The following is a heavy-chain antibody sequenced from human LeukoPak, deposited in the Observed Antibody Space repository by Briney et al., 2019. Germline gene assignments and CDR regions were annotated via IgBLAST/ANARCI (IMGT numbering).Heavy chain of an antibody. CDR3: ALNLGYYYGSGSYAFDI. J-gene: IGHJ3*02. D-gene: IGHD3-10*01. CDR2: INPNSGGT. V-gene: IGHV1-2*06. CDR1: GYTFTGYY. Sequence: GASVKVSCKASGYTFTGYYMHWVRQAPGQGLEWMGRINPNSGGTNYAQKFQGRVTMTRDTSISTAYMELSRLRSDDTAVYYCALNLGYYYGSGSYAFDIWGQGTMVTVSS.